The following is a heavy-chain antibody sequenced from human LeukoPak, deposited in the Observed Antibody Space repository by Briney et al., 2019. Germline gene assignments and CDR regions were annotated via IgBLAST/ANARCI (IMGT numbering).Heavy chain of an antibody. D-gene: IGHD6-6*01. CDR3: ARHIAATDPANWFDP. CDR1: GGSIYSTNW. CDR2: VSHAGNI. J-gene: IGHJ5*02. Sequence: SETLSLTCAVSGGSIYSTNWWSWVRQPPGKGLEWIAEVSHAGNINYNPSLKSRVTISVDTSKNQFYLKLSSVTAADTAVYYCARHIAATDPANWFDPWGQGTLVTVSS. V-gene: IGHV4-4*02.